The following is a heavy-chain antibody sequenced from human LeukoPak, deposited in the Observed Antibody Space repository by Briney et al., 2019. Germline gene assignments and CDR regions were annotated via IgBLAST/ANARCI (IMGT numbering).Heavy chain of an antibody. V-gene: IGHV3-23*01. CDR3: AKLWFGELLDYFDY. Sequence: GGSLRLSCAASGFTFSSYAMSWVRQPPGKGLEWVSAISGSGGSTYYADSVKGRFAISRDNSKNTLYLQMNSLRAEDTAVYYCAKLWFGELLDYFDYWGQGTLVTVSS. CDR1: GFTFSSYA. J-gene: IGHJ4*02. D-gene: IGHD3-10*01. CDR2: ISGSGGST.